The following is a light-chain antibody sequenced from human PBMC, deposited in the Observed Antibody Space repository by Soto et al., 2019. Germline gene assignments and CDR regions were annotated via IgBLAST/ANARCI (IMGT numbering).Light chain of an antibody. CDR1: QSVSSN. V-gene: IGKV3-15*01. J-gene: IGKJ1*01. Sequence: EIVMTQSPATLSVSPGERATLSCRARQSVSSNLAWYQQKPGQAPRLLIYGASTRYTGIPARFSGSGSGTEFTLTISSLQSEDFAVYYCQQYNNWPPGTFGQGTKVEIK. CDR3: QQYNNWPPGT. CDR2: GAS.